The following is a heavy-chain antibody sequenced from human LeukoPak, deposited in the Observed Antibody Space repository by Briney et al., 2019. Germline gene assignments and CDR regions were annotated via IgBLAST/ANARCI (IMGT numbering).Heavy chain of an antibody. CDR1: GVSICGYY. CDR2: IYSTGIT. D-gene: IGHD3-22*01. J-gene: IGHJ4*01. V-gene: IGHV4-59*01. Sequence: SETLSLTCTLSGVSICGYYWRWLRQPPGKGLECIGYIYSTGITDYNPSLKSRVTIAVDTSKNQSSLKLSSVTAADTAVYYCARFIGSSGYYDYWGHGNLVTVPS. CDR3: ARFIGSSGYYDY.